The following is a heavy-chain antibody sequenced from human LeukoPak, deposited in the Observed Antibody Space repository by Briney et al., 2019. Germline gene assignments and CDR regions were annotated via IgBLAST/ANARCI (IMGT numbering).Heavy chain of an antibody. Sequence: VASVKVSCKASGYTFTSYDINWVRQATGQGLEWMGWMNPNSGNTGYAQKFQGRVTMTRNTSISTAYMELSSLRSEDTAVYYCARRNGDYEAWFDPWGQGTLVTVSS. D-gene: IGHD4-17*01. CDR3: ARRNGDYEAWFDP. J-gene: IGHJ5*02. V-gene: IGHV1-8*01. CDR2: MNPNSGNT. CDR1: GYTFTSYD.